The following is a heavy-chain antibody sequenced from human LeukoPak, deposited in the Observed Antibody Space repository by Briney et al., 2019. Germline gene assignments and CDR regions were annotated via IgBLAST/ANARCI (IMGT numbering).Heavy chain of an antibody. CDR1: GGSISNSSYY. D-gene: IGHD3-22*01. CDR3: ARRGSMIVARSPFDY. Sequence: PSETLSLTCTVPGGSISNSSYYWGWIRQPPGKGLEWIGSIYYSGSTYYNPSFKSRVTISVDTSKNQFSLKLSSVTAADTAVYYCARRGSMIVARSPFDYWGQGTLVTVSS. V-gene: IGHV4-39*07. J-gene: IGHJ4*02. CDR2: IYYSGST.